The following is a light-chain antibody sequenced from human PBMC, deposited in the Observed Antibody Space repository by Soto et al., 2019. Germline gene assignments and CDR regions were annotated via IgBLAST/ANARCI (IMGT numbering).Light chain of an antibody. Sequence: DIQMTQSPSSLSASVGDRVTITCRASQGIRNDLGWYQQKPGKAPKRLIYSTSTLESGVPSRFSGSTSGLDFTLTISSLQPDDFATYYCLQHYIYPLTFGGGTKVELK. CDR3: LQHYIYPLT. V-gene: IGKV1-17*01. CDR2: STS. CDR1: QGIRND. J-gene: IGKJ4*01.